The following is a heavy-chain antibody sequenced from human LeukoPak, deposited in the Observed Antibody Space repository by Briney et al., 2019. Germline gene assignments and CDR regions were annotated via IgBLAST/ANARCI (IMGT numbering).Heavy chain of an antibody. D-gene: IGHD6-13*01. J-gene: IGHJ6*03. CDR1: GFTFSSYS. CDR2: ISSSSSYI. V-gene: IGHV3-21*04. Sequence: GGSLRLSCAASGFTFSSYSMNWVRQAPGKGLEWVSSISSSSSYIYYADSVKGRFTISRDNSKNTLYLQMNSLRAEDTAVYYCARDSRSSSWYGNFYYYYYMDVWGKGTTVTISS. CDR3: ARDSRSSSWYGNFYYYYYMDV.